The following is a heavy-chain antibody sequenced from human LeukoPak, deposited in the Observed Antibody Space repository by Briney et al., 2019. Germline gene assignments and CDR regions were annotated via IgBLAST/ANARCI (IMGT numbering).Heavy chain of an antibody. Sequence: GGALRLCCAASGFTFSSYSMNWVGQAPGEGLEGGSYISRRSSTICYVDDVKGRFTISRDKAKNALYLQMNSLRAEDTAVYYCARTTVTNWSAPCGQATLLTVSS. CDR2: ISRRSSTI. V-gene: IGHV3-48*01. CDR1: GFTFSSYS. CDR3: ARTTVTNWSAP. J-gene: IGHJ5*02. D-gene: IGHD4-17*01.